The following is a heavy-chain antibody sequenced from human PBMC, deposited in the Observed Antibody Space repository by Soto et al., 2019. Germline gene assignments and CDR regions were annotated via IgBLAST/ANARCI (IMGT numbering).Heavy chain of an antibody. CDR2: MNPNSGNT. J-gene: IGHJ6*02. CDR1: GYTFTSYD. V-gene: IGHV1-8*01. D-gene: IGHD4-4*01. Sequence: ASVKVSCKASGYTFTSYDINWVGQATGQGLEWMGWMNPNSGNTGYAQKFQGRVTMTRNTSISTAYMELSSLRSEDTAVYYCARAPINIKKMSRNPRRYYYGMDVWGQGTTVTVSS. CDR3: ARAPINIKKMSRNPRRYYYGMDV.